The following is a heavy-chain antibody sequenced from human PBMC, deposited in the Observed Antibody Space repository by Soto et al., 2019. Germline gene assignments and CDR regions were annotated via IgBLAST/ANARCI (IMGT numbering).Heavy chain of an antibody. Sequence: QVQLVESGGGVVQPGRSLRLSCAASGFSFSIYALHWVRQAPGKGLEWVAVISYDGKNKYYADSVKGRFTLSRDNSKNTLYLQMNSLRAEDTAVYYCARDRIAALYFYYYGMDVWGQGTTVTFSS. CDR2: ISYDGKNK. V-gene: IGHV3-30*04. CDR3: ARDRIAALYFYYYGMDV. CDR1: GFSFSIYA. J-gene: IGHJ6*02. D-gene: IGHD1-26*01.